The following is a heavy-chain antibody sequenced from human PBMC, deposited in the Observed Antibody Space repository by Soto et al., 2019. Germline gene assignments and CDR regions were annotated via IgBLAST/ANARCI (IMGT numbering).Heavy chain of an antibody. J-gene: IGHJ4*02. CDR1: GYTFTSYA. D-gene: IGHD2-2*01. Sequence: GASVKVSCKASGYTFTSYAMHWVRQAPGQRLEWMGWINAGNGNTKYSQKFQGRVTITRDTSASTAYMELSSLRSEDTAVYYCASGIVVVPAAIPFDYWGQGTLVTVSS. V-gene: IGHV1-3*01. CDR3: ASGIVVVPAAIPFDY. CDR2: INAGNGNT.